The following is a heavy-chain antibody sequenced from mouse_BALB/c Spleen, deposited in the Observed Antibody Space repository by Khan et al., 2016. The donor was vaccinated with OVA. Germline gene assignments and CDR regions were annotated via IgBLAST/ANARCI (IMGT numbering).Heavy chain of an antibody. CDR2: ITNGGGNT. CDR3: ARIPTYITTAQDN. D-gene: IGHD1-2*01. Sequence: EVQLVESGGGLVQPGGSLKLSCAASGFTFSSNTMSWVRQTPEKRLEWVAYITNGGGNTYYPDTVKGRFTISRDNAKNTLYLQMSSLKSEDTAMYYGARIPTYITTAQDNWGQGTSVTVSS. V-gene: IGHV5-12-2*01. J-gene: IGHJ4*01. CDR1: GFTFSSNT.